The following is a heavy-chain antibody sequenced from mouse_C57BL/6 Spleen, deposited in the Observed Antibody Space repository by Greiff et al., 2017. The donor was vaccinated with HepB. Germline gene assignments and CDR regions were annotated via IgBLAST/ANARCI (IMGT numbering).Heavy chain of an antibody. Sequence: EVQLQQSGPELVKPGASVKISCKASGYSFTDYNMNWVKQRNGKSLEWIGVINPNYGTTSYNQKFKGKATLTVDQSSSTAYMQLNSLTSEDSAVYYCASERAYGNYGNFDYWGQGTTLTVSS. CDR3: ASERAYGNYGNFDY. CDR2: INPNYGTT. CDR1: GYSFTDYN. V-gene: IGHV1-39*01. D-gene: IGHD2-1*01. J-gene: IGHJ2*01.